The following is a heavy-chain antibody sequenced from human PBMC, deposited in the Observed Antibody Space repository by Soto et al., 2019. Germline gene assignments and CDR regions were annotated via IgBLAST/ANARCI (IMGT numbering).Heavy chain of an antibody. CDR1: GGTFSSYA. Sequence: SVKVSCKASGGTFSSYAISWVRQAPGQGLEWMGGIIPIFGTANYAQKFQGRVTITADESTSTAYMELSSLRSEDTAVYYCARDPNSGSYPGAFDIWGQGTMVTVSS. V-gene: IGHV1-69*13. J-gene: IGHJ3*02. CDR3: ARDPNSGSYPGAFDI. D-gene: IGHD1-26*01. CDR2: IIPIFGTA.